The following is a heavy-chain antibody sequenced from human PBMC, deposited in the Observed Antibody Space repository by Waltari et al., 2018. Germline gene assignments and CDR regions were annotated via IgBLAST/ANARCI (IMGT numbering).Heavy chain of an antibody. V-gene: IGHV1-8*02. CDR2: INPKSGNT. D-gene: IGHD3-3*01. J-gene: IGHJ4*02. Sequence: QMQLVQSGAEVQKPGASVKVSCKASGYPFSDYQINWVRQATGHGLEWMGGINPKSGNTVSAQNFQDRVTITRDPSTSTVYMELSSLRSDDAAVYYCARVQYDCWSGYYIWGQGTLVTVPS. CDR3: ARVQYDCWSGYYI. CDR1: GYPFSDYQ.